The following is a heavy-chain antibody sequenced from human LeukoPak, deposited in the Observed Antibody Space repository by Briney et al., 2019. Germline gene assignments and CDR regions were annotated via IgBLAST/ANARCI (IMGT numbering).Heavy chain of an antibody. J-gene: IGHJ4*02. CDR1: GFIFSSYG. CDR2: IRYDGSNK. V-gene: IGHV3-30*02. Sequence: GGSLRLSCAASGFIFSSYGMHWVRQAPGKGLEWVAFIRYDGSNKYYADSVKGRFTISRDNSKNTLYLQMNSLRAEDTAVYYCAKEGVLLWFGELLRDSHYFDYWGQGTLVTVSS. CDR3: AKEGVLLWFGELLRDSHYFDY. D-gene: IGHD3-10*01.